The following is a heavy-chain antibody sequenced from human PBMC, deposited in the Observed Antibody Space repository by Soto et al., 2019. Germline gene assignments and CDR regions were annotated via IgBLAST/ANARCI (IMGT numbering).Heavy chain of an antibody. D-gene: IGHD2-15*01. V-gene: IGHV5-51*01. Sequence: GESLKISCEGYGYTFSSHCIAWVRQMPGKGLEWMGIINLGDSHTIYSPSFQGQVTISADKSINTAYLQWSSLEASDTAIYFCASRHCSGDICFFFDYWGQGTLVTVSS. CDR1: GYTFSSHC. CDR2: INLGDSHT. J-gene: IGHJ4*02. CDR3: ASRHCSGDICFFFDY.